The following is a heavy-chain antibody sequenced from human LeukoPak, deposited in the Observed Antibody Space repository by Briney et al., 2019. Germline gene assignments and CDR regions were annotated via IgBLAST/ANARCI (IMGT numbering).Heavy chain of an antibody. V-gene: IGHV3-48*03. CDR3: ARVYYYYGMDV. Sequence: GGSLRLSCAASGFTFCSYEMNCGREGLGEGLEWVSYISSGGSTIYYADSVKGRFTISRDNAKNSLYLQMNSLRAEDTAVYYCARVYYYYGMDVWGQGTTVTVSS. CDR2: ISSGGSTI. J-gene: IGHJ6*02. CDR1: GFTFCSYE.